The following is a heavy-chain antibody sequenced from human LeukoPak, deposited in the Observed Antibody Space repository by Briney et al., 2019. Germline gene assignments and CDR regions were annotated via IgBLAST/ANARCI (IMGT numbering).Heavy chain of an antibody. CDR2: IIPIFGTA. D-gene: IGHD2/OR15-2a*01. V-gene: IGHV1-69*13. J-gene: IGHJ3*02. CDR1: GYTFTSYY. CDR3: ATTFYGPRGAFDI. Sequence: GASVKVSCKASGYTFTSYYMHWVRQAPGQGLEWMGGIIPIFGTANYAQKFQGRVTITADESTSTAYMELSSLRSEDTAVYYCATTFYGPRGAFDIWGQGTMVTVSS.